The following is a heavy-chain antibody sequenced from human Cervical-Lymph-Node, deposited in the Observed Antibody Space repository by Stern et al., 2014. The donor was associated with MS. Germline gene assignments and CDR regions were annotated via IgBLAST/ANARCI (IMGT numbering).Heavy chain of an antibody. Sequence: QVQLQESGSGLVKPSQTLSLTCAVSGGSISSGGYSWSWIRQPPGKGLEWVGYIYHSGSNYYNPSLKSRITISVARSKNQFSLKLSSVTAADTAVYYCARSSTVTPNAFDIWGQGTMVTVS. CDR2: IYHSGSN. CDR1: GGSISSGGYS. CDR3: ARSSTVTPNAFDI. J-gene: IGHJ3*02. V-gene: IGHV4-30-2*01. D-gene: IGHD4-17*01.